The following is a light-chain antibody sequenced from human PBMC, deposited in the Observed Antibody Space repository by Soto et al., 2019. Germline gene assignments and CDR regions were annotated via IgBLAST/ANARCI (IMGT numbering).Light chain of an antibody. Sequence: DIQMTQSPSTLSGSVGDRVTITCRASQTISSWLAWYQQKPGKAPKLLIYKASTLKSGVPSRFSGSGSGTEFTLTISSLQPDDFATYYCQHSWTFGQGTKVDI. CDR1: QTISSW. V-gene: IGKV1-5*03. J-gene: IGKJ1*01. CDR2: KAS. CDR3: QHSWT.